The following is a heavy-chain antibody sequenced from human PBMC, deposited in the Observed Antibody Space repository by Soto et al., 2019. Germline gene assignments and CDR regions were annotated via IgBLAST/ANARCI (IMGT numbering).Heavy chain of an antibody. D-gene: IGHD1-26*01. CDR3: ARHSWEVQGGSSLFDY. Sequence: PGGSLRLSCSASGFTFVSYGMHWVRQAPGKGLEYVSAISSNTYYADSVKGRFTISRDNSKNTVYLQMNSLRVEDTGVYYCARHSWEVQGGSSLFDYWGQGTLVTVSS. V-gene: IGHV3-64*04. CDR2: ISSNT. CDR1: GFTFVSYG. J-gene: IGHJ4*02.